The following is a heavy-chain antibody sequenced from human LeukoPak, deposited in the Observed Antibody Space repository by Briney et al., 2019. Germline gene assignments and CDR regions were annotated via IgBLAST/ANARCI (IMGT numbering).Heavy chain of an antibody. D-gene: IGHD3-10*01. V-gene: IGHV4-38-2*02. CDR2: IYHSGST. Sequence: SETLSLTCTVSGYSISSGYYWGWIRQPPGKGLEWIGSIYHSGSTYYNPSLKSRVTISVDTSKNQFSLKLSSVTAADTAVYYCARHEGGYYGSGSPMNWFDPWGQGTLVTVSS. CDR1: GYSISSGYY. CDR3: ARHEGGYYGSGSPMNWFDP. J-gene: IGHJ5*02.